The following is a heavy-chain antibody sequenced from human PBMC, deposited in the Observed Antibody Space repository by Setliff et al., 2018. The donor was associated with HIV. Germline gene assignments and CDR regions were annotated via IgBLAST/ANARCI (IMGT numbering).Heavy chain of an antibody. CDR2: IYHSGIT. J-gene: IGHJ3*02. CDR3: ARLGYSGSLVGAFDI. CDR1: GYSISSGYY. Sequence: SETLSLTCTVSGYSISSGYYWGWIRQPPGKGLEWIGSIYHSGITYYNSSLKSRVTISVDTSKNQFSLNLSSVTAADTAVYYCARLGYSGSLVGAFDIWGQGTMVTVSS. D-gene: IGHD1-26*01. V-gene: IGHV4-38-2*02.